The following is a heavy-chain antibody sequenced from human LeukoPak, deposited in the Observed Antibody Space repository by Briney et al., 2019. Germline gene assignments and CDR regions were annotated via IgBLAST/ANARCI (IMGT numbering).Heavy chain of an antibody. CDR1: GGTFSSYA. CDR3: AREGSSGSLDY. D-gene: IGHD6-19*01. Sequence: SVKVSCKASGGTFSSYAISWVRQAPGQGLEWMGRIIPILGIANYAQKFQGRVTMTTDTSTSTAYMELRSLRSDDTAVYYCAREGSSGSLDYWGQGTLVTVSS. J-gene: IGHJ4*02. CDR2: IIPILGIA. V-gene: IGHV1-69*04.